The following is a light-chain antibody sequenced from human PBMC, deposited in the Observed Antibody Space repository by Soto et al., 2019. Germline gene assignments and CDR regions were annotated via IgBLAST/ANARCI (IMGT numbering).Light chain of an antibody. Sequence: DIVMTQSPLSLPVTPGEPASISCRSSQSLLHRNGYTYVDWYLQKPGQSPQLLIYSGSDRASGVPDRFSGRGSGTDFTLKISRVEAEDVGVYYCMQALQSPLTFGQGTRLEI. CDR3: MQALQSPLT. CDR2: SGS. V-gene: IGKV2-28*01. CDR1: QSLLHRNGYTY. J-gene: IGKJ5*01.